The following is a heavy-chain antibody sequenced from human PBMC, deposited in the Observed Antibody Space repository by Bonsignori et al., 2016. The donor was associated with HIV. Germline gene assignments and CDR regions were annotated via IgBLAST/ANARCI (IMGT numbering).Heavy chain of an antibody. J-gene: IGHJ6*03. V-gene: IGHV3-21*01. Sequence: VRQAPGKGLEWVSSISSSSNYRYYADSVKGRFTISRDNAKNSLYLHMNSLTAEDTAVYYCARGQSSSGWYSYYYYYIDVWGKGTTVTVSS. CDR2: ISSSSNYR. CDR3: ARGQSSSGWYSYYYYYIDV. D-gene: IGHD6-19*01.